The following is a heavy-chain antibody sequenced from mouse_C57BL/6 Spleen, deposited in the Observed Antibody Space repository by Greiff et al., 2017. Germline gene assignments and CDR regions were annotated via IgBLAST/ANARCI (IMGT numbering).Heavy chain of an antibody. J-gene: IGHJ4*01. CDR1: GYTFTSYT. V-gene: IGHV1-4*01. Sequence: QVQLQQSGAELARPGASVKMSCKASGYTFTSYTMPWVKQRPGQGLEWVGYINPSSGYTKYNQKFKDKATLTADKSSSTAYMQLSSLTSEDSAVYYCARYGSSPMDYWGQGTSVTVSS. CDR2: INPSSGYT. D-gene: IGHD1-1*01. CDR3: ARYGSSPMDY.